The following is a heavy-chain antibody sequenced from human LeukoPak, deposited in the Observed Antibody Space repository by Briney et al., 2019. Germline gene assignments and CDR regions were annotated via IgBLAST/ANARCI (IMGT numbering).Heavy chain of an antibody. Sequence: PGGSLRLSCAASGFTFDDYGMSWVRQAPGKGLEWVSGINWNGGSTGYADSVKGRFTISRDNAKNSLYLQMNSLRAEDTALYYCARTTRETTWSVGDYAFYYYYYMDVWGKGTTVTVSS. CDR2: INWNGGST. D-gene: IGHD4-17*01. CDR3: ARTTRETTWSVGDYAFYYYYYMDV. CDR1: GFTFDDYG. J-gene: IGHJ6*03. V-gene: IGHV3-20*04.